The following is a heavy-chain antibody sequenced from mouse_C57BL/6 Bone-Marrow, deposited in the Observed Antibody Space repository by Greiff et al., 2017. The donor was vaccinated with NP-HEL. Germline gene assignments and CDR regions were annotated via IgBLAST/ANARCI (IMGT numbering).Heavy chain of an antibody. CDR3: ARQGRYGYGDGWFAY. CDR2: ISNGGGST. Sequence: EVQRVESGGGLVQPGGSLKLSCAASGFTFSDYYMYWVRQTPEKRLEWVAYISNGGGSTYYPDTVKGRFTISRDNAKNTLYLQMSRLKSEDTAMYYCARQGRYGYGDGWFAYWGQGTLVTVSA. CDR1: GFTFSDYY. J-gene: IGHJ3*01. V-gene: IGHV5-12*01. D-gene: IGHD2-2*01.